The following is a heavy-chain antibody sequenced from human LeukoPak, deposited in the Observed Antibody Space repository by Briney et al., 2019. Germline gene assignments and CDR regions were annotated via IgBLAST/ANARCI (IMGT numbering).Heavy chain of an antibody. J-gene: IGHJ4*02. CDR1: GFTFSSYS. CDR2: ISSSSSYI. D-gene: IGHD6-19*01. Sequence: GGSLRLSCAASGFTFSSYSMNWVRQAPGKGLEWVSSISSSSSYIYYADSVKGRFTISRDNAKNSLYLQMNSLRAEDTAVYYCARDSVQWLNLFDYWGQGTLVTVSS. V-gene: IGHV3-21*01. CDR3: ARDSVQWLNLFDY.